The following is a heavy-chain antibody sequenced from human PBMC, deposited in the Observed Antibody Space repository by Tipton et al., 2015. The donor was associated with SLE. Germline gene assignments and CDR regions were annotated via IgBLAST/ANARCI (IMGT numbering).Heavy chain of an antibody. D-gene: IGHD2/OR15-2a*01. Sequence: QLVQSGAEVKKPGASVKVSCKASGYTFTSYGISWVRQAPGQGLEWMGWISAYNGNTDYAQKLQGRVTMTTDTSTSTAYMELRSLRSGDTAVDDWASFSRGSAAHYLDYWGQGTLVTVSS. J-gene: IGHJ4*02. CDR3: ASFSRGSAAHYLDY. CDR2: ISAYNGNT. CDR1: GYTFTSYG. V-gene: IGHV1-18*01.